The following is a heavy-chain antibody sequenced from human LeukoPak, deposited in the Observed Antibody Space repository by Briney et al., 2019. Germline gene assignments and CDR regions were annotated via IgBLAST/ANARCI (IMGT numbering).Heavy chain of an antibody. J-gene: IGHJ6*03. CDR1: GFTFSSYA. D-gene: IGHD5-18*01. CDR3: ARDYSLLDMDV. V-gene: IGHV3-30-3*01. CDR2: ISYDGSNK. Sequence: PGRSLRLSCAASGFTFSSYAMHWVRQAPGKGLEWVAVISYDGSNKYYADSVKGRFTISRDNSKNTLYLQMNSLRAEDTAVYYCARDYSLLDMDVWGKGTTVTVSS.